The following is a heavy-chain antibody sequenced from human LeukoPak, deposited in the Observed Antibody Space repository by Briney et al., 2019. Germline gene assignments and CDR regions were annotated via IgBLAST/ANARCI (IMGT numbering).Heavy chain of an antibody. CDR2: FGVSGAT. V-gene: IGHV3-13*04. CDR3: ARGRLVRGVMGGNWFDP. D-gene: IGHD3-10*01. J-gene: IGHJ5*02. CDR1: GFTFSNYD. Sequence: GGSLRLSCAASGFTFSNYDMHWVRQATGKGLEWVSGFGVSGATYYSDSVKGRFTTSRDDSKNSLYLQMNNLRAGDTALYYCARGRLVRGVMGGNWFDPWGQGTLVTVSS.